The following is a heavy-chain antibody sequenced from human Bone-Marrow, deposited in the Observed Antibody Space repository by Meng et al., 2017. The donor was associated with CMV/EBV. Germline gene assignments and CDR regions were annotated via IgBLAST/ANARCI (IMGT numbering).Heavy chain of an antibody. CDR2: LNDDGSNT. CDR1: GFTFNRCG. D-gene: IGHD3-3*01. CDR3: AREGTIFGAEPYYFDY. V-gene: IGHV3-23*01. Sequence: GESLKISCAASGFTFNRCGMAWVRQAPGKGLEWVSTLNDDGSNTHYADSVKGRFTISRDNSKNTLYLQMNSLRAEDTAVYYCAREGTIFGAEPYYFDYWGQGTLVTVSS. J-gene: IGHJ4*02.